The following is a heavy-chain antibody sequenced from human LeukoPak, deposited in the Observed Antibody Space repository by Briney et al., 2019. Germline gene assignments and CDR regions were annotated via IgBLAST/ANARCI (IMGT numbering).Heavy chain of an antibody. CDR3: ARGDSGPYYFAR. CDR2: IYYTGNT. CDR1: GGSISSGNYQ. V-gene: IGHV4-31*03. Sequence: SQTVSLTCSVSGGSISSGNYQWNWIRQHPGKGLEWIGYIYYTGNTYYNPSLKSRVSISEDTSKNQFSLDLTSVTAADTAVYYCARGDSGPYYFARWGPRSLVTVSS. J-gene: IGHJ4*02. D-gene: IGHD1-26*01.